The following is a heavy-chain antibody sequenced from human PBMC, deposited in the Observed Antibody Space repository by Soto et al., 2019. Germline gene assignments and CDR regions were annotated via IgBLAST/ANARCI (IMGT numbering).Heavy chain of an antibody. J-gene: IGHJ4*02. CDR1: GFTFSSYA. D-gene: IGHD6-19*01. Sequence: EVQLLDSGGGLIQPGGSLRLSCAASGFTFSSYAMGWFRQAPGKGLEWVSSISGTYGTHYADSVRGRFTISTDNSKSTLYLHMNSHRAEDTALNYRAKAYCTGWSEGYFDYWGQGTLVTVSS. CDR2: ISGTYGT. V-gene: IGHV3-23*01. CDR3: AKAYCTGWSEGYFDY.